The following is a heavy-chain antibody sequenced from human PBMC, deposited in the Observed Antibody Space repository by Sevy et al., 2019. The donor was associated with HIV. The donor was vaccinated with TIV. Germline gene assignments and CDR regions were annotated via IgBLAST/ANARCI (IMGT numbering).Heavy chain of an antibody. D-gene: IGHD3-3*01. CDR2: FDPEDGET. CDR1: GYTLTELS. CDR3: ATGVPYYDFWSRRGAFDI. J-gene: IGHJ3*02. Sequence: ASVKVSCKVSGYTLTELSMHWVRQAPGKGLEWMGGFDPEDGETIYAQKFQGRVTMTEDTSTDTAYMELSSLRSEDTAVYYCATGVPYYDFWSRRGAFDIWGQGTMVTVSS. V-gene: IGHV1-24*01.